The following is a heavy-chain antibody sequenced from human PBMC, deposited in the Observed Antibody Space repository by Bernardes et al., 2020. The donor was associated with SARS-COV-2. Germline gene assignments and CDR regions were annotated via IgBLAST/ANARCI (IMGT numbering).Heavy chain of an antibody. V-gene: IGHV4-31*03. Sequence: SETLSLTCTVSGGSISSGGYYWSWLRQHPGKGLEWIGYIYYSGITYYNPSLKSRVTISVDTSKNQFSLKLSSVTAADTAVYYCARARRITIFGVVNHFDYWGQGTLVTVSS. CDR1: GGSISSGGYY. CDR2: IYYSGIT. J-gene: IGHJ4*02. CDR3: ARARRITIFGVVNHFDY. D-gene: IGHD3-3*01.